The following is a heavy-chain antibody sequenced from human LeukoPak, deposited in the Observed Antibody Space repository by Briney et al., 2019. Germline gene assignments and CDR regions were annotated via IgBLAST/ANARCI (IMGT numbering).Heavy chain of an antibody. D-gene: IGHD6-6*01. V-gene: IGHV3-64D*06. J-gene: IGHJ3*02. CDR1: RFAFSTYA. Sequence: PGGSLRLSCSASRFAFSTYAMHWVRQAPGKGLEYVSGIRSNGGSTFYADSVKGRFTISRDNSKNTLYLQMSSLRAEDTAVYYCVKTLGYSSSGGDIWGQGTMVTVSS. CDR3: VKTLGYSSSGGDI. CDR2: IRSNGGST.